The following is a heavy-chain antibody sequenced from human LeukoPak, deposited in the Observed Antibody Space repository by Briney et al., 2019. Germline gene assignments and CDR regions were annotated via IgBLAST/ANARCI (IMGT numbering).Heavy chain of an antibody. J-gene: IGHJ4*02. CDR2: ISSDGTST. D-gene: IGHD3-10*01. Sequence: PGGSLRLSCAASGFTFSSYWMHWVRQAPGKGLVWVSRISSDGTSTTYADSVKGRFTISRDNAKNTLYLQMNSLTTEDTALYYCARVPYSSGTYGYWGPGTLVTVSS. CDR1: GFTFSSYW. CDR3: ARVPYSSGTYGY. V-gene: IGHV3-74*01.